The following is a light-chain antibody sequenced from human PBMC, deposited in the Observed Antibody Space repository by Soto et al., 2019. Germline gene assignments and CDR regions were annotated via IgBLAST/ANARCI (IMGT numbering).Light chain of an antibody. Sequence: QSVLTQPPSVSATPGHRVTISCSGSSSNIGGNSVSWYQQLPGTAPKLLIYDDDKRPSGIPDRFSGSKSGTSATLGITGFQTGDEADHYCGSWDSSLSAYVFGTGTKVTVL. CDR1: SSNIGGNS. CDR3: GSWDSSLSAYV. J-gene: IGLJ1*01. V-gene: IGLV1-51*01. CDR2: DDD.